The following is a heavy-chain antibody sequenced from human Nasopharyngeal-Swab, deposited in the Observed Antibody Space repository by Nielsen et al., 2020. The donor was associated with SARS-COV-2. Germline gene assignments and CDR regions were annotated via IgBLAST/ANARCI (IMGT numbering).Heavy chain of an antibody. CDR2: INAGNGNT. D-gene: IGHD3-3*01. Sequence: ASVKVSCKASGYTFTSYPMHWVRQAPGQRLEWMGWINAGNGNTKYSQKFQGRVIITRDTSASTAYMELSSLRSEDTAVYYCARDGTLTIFGVAPYFYYYMDVWGKGTTVTVSS. V-gene: IGHV1-3*01. CDR1: GYTFTSYP. J-gene: IGHJ6*03. CDR3: ARDGTLTIFGVAPYFYYYMDV.